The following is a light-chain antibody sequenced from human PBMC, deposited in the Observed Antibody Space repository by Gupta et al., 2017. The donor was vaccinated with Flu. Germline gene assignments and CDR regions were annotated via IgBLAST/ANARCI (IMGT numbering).Light chain of an antibody. CDR3: MQSVETPIT. CDR2: LNS. CDR1: QSLIYKNGNNH. V-gene: IGKV2-28*01. Sequence: DILLTQSPLSLSVTPGEPASISCTSTQSLIYKNGNNHLDWYLQRPGQSPQLLIYLNSRRASGVPDRFRGSGSGTGFTLMISRVEAEDVGTYYCMQSVETPITFGQGTRVEI. J-gene: IGKJ5*01.